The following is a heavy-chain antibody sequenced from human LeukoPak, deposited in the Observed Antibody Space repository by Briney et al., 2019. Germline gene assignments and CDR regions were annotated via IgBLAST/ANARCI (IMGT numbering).Heavy chain of an antibody. CDR2: ISSSSSYI. V-gene: IGHV3-21*01. CDR3: ARESSIAARLLDY. D-gene: IGHD6-6*01. J-gene: IGHJ4*02. CDR1: GFTFSSYS. Sequence: GGSLRLSCAASGFTFSSYSMNWVRQAPGKGLEWVSSISSSSSYIYYADSVKGRFTISRDNAKNSLYLQMNSLRAEDTAVYYCARESSIAARLLDYWGQGTLVTVSS.